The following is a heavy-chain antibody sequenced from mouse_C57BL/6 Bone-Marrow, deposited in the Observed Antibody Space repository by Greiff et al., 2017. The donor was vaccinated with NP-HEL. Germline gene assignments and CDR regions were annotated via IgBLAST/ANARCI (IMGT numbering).Heavy chain of an antibody. CDR3: ARYYAYYFDY. J-gene: IGHJ2*01. CDR1: GFTFTDYY. Sequence: EVMLVESGGGLVQPGGSLSLSCAASGFTFTDYYMSWVRQPPGKALEWLGFIRNKANGYTTEYSASVKGWFTISRDNSQSILYLQMNALRAEDSATYYCARYYAYYFDYWGQGTTLTVSS. D-gene: IGHD1-1*01. V-gene: IGHV7-3*01. CDR2: IRNKANGYTT.